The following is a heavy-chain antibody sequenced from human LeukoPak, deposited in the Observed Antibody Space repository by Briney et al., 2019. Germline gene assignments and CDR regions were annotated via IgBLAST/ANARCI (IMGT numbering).Heavy chain of an antibody. J-gene: IGHJ3*02. Sequence: ASVKVSCKASGGTFSSYAISWVRQAPGQGLEWMGGIIPIFGTANYAQKFQGRVTMTRDTSTSTVYMELSSLRSEDTAVYYCARAKYYYDSTTYLDAFDIWGQGTMVTVSS. CDR3: ARAKYYYDSTTYLDAFDI. D-gene: IGHD3-22*01. CDR1: GGTFSSYA. CDR2: IIPIFGTA. V-gene: IGHV1-69*05.